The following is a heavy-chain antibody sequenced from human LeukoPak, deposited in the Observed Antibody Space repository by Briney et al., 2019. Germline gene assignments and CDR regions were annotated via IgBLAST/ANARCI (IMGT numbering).Heavy chain of an antibody. CDR2: ISSSGSTI. J-gene: IGHJ4*02. V-gene: IGHV3-48*03. CDR1: GFTFSSYE. D-gene: IGHD6-13*01. CDR3: ASHSNRAEKPDY. Sequence: GGSLRLSCAASGFTFSSYEMNWVRQAPGKGLEWVSYISSSGSTIYCADSVKGRFTISRDNAKNSLYLQMNSLRAEDTAVYYCASHSNRAEKPDYWGQGTLVTVSS.